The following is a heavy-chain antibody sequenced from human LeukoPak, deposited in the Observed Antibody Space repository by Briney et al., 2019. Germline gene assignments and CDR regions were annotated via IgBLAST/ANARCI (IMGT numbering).Heavy chain of an antibody. CDR3: AKDHSPGYCSSTSCYHLDY. V-gene: IGHV3-30*02. D-gene: IGHD2-2*01. CDR2: IRYDGSNK. Sequence: PGGSLRLSCAASGFTFSSYGMHWVRQAPGKGLEWVAFIRYDGSNKYYADSVKGRFTISRDNSKSTLYLQMNSLRAEDTAVYYCAKDHSPGYCSSTSCYHLDYWGQGTLVTVSS. J-gene: IGHJ4*02. CDR1: GFTFSSYG.